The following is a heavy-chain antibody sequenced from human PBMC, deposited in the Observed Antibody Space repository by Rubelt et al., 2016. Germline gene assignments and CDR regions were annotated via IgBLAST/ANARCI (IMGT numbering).Heavy chain of an antibody. J-gene: IGHJ4*02. D-gene: IGHD3-22*01. Sequence: NPCSGGANYAQNFQGRVTITRDTSISTAYMELSRLRSDDTAVYYCASSKRMISYFDYWGQGTLVTVSS. V-gene: IGHV1-2*02. CDR2: NPCSGGA. CDR3: ASSKRMISYFDY.